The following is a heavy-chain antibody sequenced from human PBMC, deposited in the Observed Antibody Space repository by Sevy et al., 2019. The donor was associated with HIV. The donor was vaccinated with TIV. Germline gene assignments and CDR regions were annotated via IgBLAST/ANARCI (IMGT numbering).Heavy chain of an antibody. CDR1: GFTFSNYW. CDR2: IKRDGSEK. D-gene: IGHD2-2*01. Sequence: GGSLRLACAASGFTFSNYWMRWVRQAPGKGLEWVANIKRDGSEKYYMASVKGRFTISRDNAKNSLYLQINSLRAEDTAMYYCARDCSSTSCLWGLDVWGQGTTVTVSS. CDR3: ARDCSSTSCLWGLDV. J-gene: IGHJ6*02. V-gene: IGHV3-7*03.